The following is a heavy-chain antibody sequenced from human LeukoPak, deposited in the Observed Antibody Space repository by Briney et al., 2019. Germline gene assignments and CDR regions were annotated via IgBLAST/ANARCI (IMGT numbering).Heavy chain of an antibody. CDR1: GGTFSSYA. CDR3: ASQWLYGSEIYGY. CDR2: IIPIFGTA. D-gene: IGHD3-10*01. J-gene: IGHJ4*02. V-gene: IGHV1-69*13. Sequence: ASVKVSCKASGGTFSSYAISWVRQAPGQGLEWMGGIIPIFGTANYAQKFQGRVTITADESTSTAYMELSSLRSEDTAVYYCASQWLYGSEIYGYCGQGTLVTVSS.